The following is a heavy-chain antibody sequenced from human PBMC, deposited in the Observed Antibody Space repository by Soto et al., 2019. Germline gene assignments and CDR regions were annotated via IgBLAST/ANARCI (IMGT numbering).Heavy chain of an antibody. D-gene: IGHD2-2*01. CDR1: GSTFTSYY. CDR2: IITRFGTT. Sequence: ASLKVSCKASGSTFTSYYMHWVRQAPGQGFEWMGGIITRFGTTTYAQKFQGRVTMTTDEYTSTAYMELSSLRSEDTAVYYCARDGRHQLLSSYGMDVWGQGTTVTVSS. V-gene: IGHV1-46*01. CDR3: ARDGRHQLLSSYGMDV. J-gene: IGHJ6*02.